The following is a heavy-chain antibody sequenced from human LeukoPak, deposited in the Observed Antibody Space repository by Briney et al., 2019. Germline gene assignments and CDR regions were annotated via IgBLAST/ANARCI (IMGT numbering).Heavy chain of an antibody. D-gene: IGHD3-10*01. CDR2: IYYSGST. Sequence: PSETLSLTCTVSGGSISSSSYYWGWIRPPPGKGLEWIGSIYYSGSTYYNPSLKSRVTISVDSSKNQFFLKLNSVTAADTAVYYCAGLWFGELLDNWLDPWGQGTLVTVSS. CDR1: GGSISSSSYY. V-gene: IGHV4-39*01. J-gene: IGHJ5*02. CDR3: AGLWFGELLDNWLDP.